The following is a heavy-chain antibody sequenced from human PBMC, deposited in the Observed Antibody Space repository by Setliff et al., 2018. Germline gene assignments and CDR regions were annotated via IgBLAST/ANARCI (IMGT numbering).Heavy chain of an antibody. CDR2: ITSSSSTI. Sequence: TGGSLRLSCAASGFAFSTYRMNWVRQAPGKGLEWVSYITSSSSTIDYADSVKGRFTISRDDAKNSLYLQMNSLRAEDTAVYYCARVIYFYYMDVWGKGTTVTVS. J-gene: IGHJ6*03. CDR3: ARVIYFYYMDV. CDR1: GFAFSTYR. V-gene: IGHV3-48*01.